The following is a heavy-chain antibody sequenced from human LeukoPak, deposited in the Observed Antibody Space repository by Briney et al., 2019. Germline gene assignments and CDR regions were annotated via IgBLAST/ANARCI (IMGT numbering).Heavy chain of an antibody. Sequence: SGPTLVNPTQSLTLTCTFSGFSLSTRGMCVSWIRQPPGKALEWLAHIDWADDEYYITSLKTRLTVSKDTSKNQVVLTMTNMDPVDTATYYCARSVGGIDARPFDYWGQGILVTVSS. D-gene: IGHD6-6*01. V-gene: IGHV2-70*01. CDR1: GFSLSTRGMC. CDR3: ARSVGGIDARPFDY. CDR2: IDWADDE. J-gene: IGHJ4*02.